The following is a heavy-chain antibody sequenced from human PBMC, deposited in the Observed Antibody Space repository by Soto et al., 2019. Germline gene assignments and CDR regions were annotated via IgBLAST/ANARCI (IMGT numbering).Heavy chain of an antibody. V-gene: IGHV3-33*06. D-gene: IGHD2-2*01. J-gene: IGHJ6*02. CDR3: AKERHQLMLYGMDV. Sequence: QVQLVESGGGVVQPGRSLRLSCAASGFTFSSYGMHWVCQAPGKGLEWVAVIWYDGSNKYYADSVKGRFTISRDNSKNTLYLQMISLRAEDTAVDYCAKERHQLMLYGMDVWGRGTTVTFS. CDR1: GFTFSSYG. CDR2: IWYDGSNK.